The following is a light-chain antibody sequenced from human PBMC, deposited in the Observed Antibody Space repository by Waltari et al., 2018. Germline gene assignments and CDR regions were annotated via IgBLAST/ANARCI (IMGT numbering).Light chain of an antibody. CDR2: YDS. J-gene: IGLJ2*01. Sequence: SYALTQAPSVSVAPGKTATITCGGNKVGSQSVNWFQQKTGQAPVLVIYYDSDRPSGIPERFSGSNTGNTATLTISRVEAGDEADYYCQVWDSGRDQVVFGGGTKLAVL. CDR3: QVWDSGRDQVV. V-gene: IGLV3-21*01. CDR1: KVGSQS.